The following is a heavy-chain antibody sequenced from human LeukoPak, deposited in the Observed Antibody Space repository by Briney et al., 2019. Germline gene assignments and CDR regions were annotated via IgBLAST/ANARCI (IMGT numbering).Heavy chain of an antibody. CDR1: GFTFSSYA. V-gene: IGHV3-30*04. CDR2: ISYDGSNK. Sequence: GGSLRLSCAASGFTFSSYAMHWVRQAPGKGLEWVALISYDGSNKYYADSVKGRFTISRDNSKNTLYLQMNSLRTEDTAVYYCARETRVRWTDYWGQGILVTVSS. J-gene: IGHJ4*02. CDR3: ARETRVRWTDY. D-gene: IGHD5-24*01.